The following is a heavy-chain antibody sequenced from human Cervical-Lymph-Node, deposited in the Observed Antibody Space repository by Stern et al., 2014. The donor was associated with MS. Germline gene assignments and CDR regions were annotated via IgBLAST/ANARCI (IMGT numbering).Heavy chain of an antibody. CDR1: GILFSGAS. CDR2: IRSKSNAYTA. D-gene: IGHD3-10*01. Sequence: VQLVESGGGLVQPGGSLKLSCAASGILFSGASMHWVRQPSGKGLEWIGRIRSKSNAYTATYTPAVKGRFTISKDDSKSTAYLQLNSLKTEDTAVYYCVSDGSGWRNWGQGTLVTVSS. CDR3: VSDGSGWRN. V-gene: IGHV3-73*01. J-gene: IGHJ4*02.